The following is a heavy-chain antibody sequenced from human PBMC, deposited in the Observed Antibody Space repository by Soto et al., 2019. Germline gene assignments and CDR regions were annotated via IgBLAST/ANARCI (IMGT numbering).Heavy chain of an antibody. V-gene: IGHV3-30*18. D-gene: IGHD1-1*01. Sequence: QVQLVESGGGVVQPGRSLRLSCGVSGFTFSDYGMHWVRQAPGKGLEWVAIISYDGRNKVYGDSVKGRFTISRDNSKNTLYLQMNSLRPEDTAVYYCAKDRQSWNRIGYFDDWGQGTLVTISS. CDR1: GFTFSDYG. CDR3: AKDRQSWNRIGYFDD. J-gene: IGHJ4*02. CDR2: ISYDGRNK.